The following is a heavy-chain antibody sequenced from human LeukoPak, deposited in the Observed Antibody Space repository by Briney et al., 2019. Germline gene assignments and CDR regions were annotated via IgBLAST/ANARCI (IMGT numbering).Heavy chain of an antibody. CDR3: ARGHDYGDYGGY. V-gene: IGHV3-21*01. J-gene: IGHJ4*02. Sequence: GSLRLSCAASGFTFSSYSMNWVRQAPGKGLEWVSSISSSSYIYYADSVKGRFTISRDNAKNSLYLQMNSLRAEDTAVYYCARGHDYGDYGGYWGQGTLVTVSS. CDR2: ISSSSYI. CDR1: GFTFSSYS. D-gene: IGHD4-17*01.